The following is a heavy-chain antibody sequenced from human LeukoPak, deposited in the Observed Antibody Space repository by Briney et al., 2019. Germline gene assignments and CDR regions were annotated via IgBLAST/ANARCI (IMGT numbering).Heavy chain of an antibody. CDR3: ARGQSYCEAFDI. J-gene: IGHJ3*02. D-gene: IGHD1-26*01. V-gene: IGHV3-53*03. Sequence: PGGSLRLSCAASGFTFSSDYMSWVRQPPGKGLEWVSVIYSGGSTNYADSVKGRFTISRDNSKNTLHLQMNSLRVEDTAVYYCARGQSYCEAFDIWGQGTMVTVSS. CDR2: IYSGGST. CDR1: GFTFSSDY.